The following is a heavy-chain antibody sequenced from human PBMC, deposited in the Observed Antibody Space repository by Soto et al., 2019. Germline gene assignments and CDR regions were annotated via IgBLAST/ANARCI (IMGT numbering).Heavy chain of an antibody. Sequence: GESLKISCKGSGYSFTSYWIGWVRQMPGKGLEWMGIIYPGDSDTRYSPSFQGQVTISADKSISTAYLQWSSLKASDTAMYYCARRRYSYGYGSYYGMDVWGQGTTVTV. V-gene: IGHV5-51*01. CDR2: IYPGDSDT. D-gene: IGHD5-18*01. CDR1: GYSFTSYW. J-gene: IGHJ6*02. CDR3: ARRRYSYGYGSYYGMDV.